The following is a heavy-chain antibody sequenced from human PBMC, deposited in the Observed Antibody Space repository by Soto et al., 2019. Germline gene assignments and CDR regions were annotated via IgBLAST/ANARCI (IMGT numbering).Heavy chain of an antibody. CDR2: INHSGST. Sequence: PSETLSLTCAVYGGSFSGYDWSWIRQPPGKGLEWIGEINHSGSTNYNPSLKSRVTISVDTSKNQFSLKLSSVTAADTAVYYCARADCGGDCYSDYWGQGTLVTVSS. J-gene: IGHJ4*02. V-gene: IGHV4-34*01. CDR1: GGSFSGYD. CDR3: ARADCGGDCYSDY. D-gene: IGHD2-21*02.